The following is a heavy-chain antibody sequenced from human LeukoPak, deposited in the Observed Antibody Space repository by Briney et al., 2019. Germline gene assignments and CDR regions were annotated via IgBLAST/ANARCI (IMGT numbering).Heavy chain of an antibody. CDR2: ISGSGGGT. Sequence: GGSLRLSCAASGFTFSSYAMSWVRQAPGKGLEWVSDISGSGGGTFYADSVKGRFTISRDNSKNTLYLQMNGLRAEDTAVYYCAKDHYYDLLTGYYLYWGQGTLVTVSS. J-gene: IGHJ4*02. V-gene: IGHV3-23*01. CDR1: GFTFSSYA. CDR3: AKDHYYDLLTGYYLY. D-gene: IGHD3-9*01.